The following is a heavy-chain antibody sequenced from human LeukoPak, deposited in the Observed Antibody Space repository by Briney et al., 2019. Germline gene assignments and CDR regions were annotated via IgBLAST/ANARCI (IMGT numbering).Heavy chain of an antibody. J-gene: IGHJ4*02. D-gene: IGHD5-18*01. CDR1: GFTFSSYA. CDR2: ISYDGSNK. Sequence: GRSLRLSCAASGFTFSSYAMHWVRQAPGKGLEWVAVISYDGSNKYYADSVKGRFTISRDNSKSTLFLQMNSLRVEDTAVYYCAKDQSPKRYRQTSDSWGQGTLVTVSS. CDR3: AKDQSPKRYRQTSDS. V-gene: IGHV3-30-3*01.